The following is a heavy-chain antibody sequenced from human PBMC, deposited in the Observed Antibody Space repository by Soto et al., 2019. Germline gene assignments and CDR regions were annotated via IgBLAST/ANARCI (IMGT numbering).Heavy chain of an antibody. CDR2: IIPIFGTA. V-gene: IGHV1-69*13. D-gene: IGHD3-3*01. J-gene: IGHJ6*02. CDR1: GGTFSSYA. CDR3: ARVAREDYDFWSGYSSYYYGMDV. Sequence: ASVKVSCKASGGTFSSYAISWVRQAPGQGLEWMGGIIPIFGTANYAQKFQGRVTITADESTSTAYMELSSLRSEDTAVYYCARVAREDYDFWSGYSSYYYGMDVRGQGTTVTVSS.